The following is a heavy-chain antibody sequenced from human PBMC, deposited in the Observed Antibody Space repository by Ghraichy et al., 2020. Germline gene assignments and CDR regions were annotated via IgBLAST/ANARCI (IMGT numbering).Heavy chain of an antibody. CDR3: ARGPYRITIFGVVPLNGMDV. V-gene: IGHV4-34*01. CDR1: GGSFSGYY. CDR2: INHSGST. Sequence: SETLSLTCAVYGGSFSGYYWSWIRQPPGKGLEWIGEINHSGSTNYNPSLKSRVTISVDTSKNQFSLKLSSVTAADTAVYYCARGPYRITIFGVVPLNGMDVWGQGTTVTVSS. D-gene: IGHD3-3*01. J-gene: IGHJ6*02.